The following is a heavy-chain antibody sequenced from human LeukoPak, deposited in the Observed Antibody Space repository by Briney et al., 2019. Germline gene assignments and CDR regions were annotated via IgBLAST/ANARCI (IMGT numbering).Heavy chain of an antibody. CDR2: ISSSSSTI. Sequence: PGGSLRPSCAASGFTFSSYSMNWVRQAPGKGLEWVSYISSSSSTIYYADSVKGRFTISRDNAKNSLYLQMNSLRAEDTAVYYCARDGGYSSSWCDYWGQGTLVTVSS. CDR3: ARDGGYSSSWCDY. J-gene: IGHJ4*02. V-gene: IGHV3-48*04. CDR1: GFTFSSYS. D-gene: IGHD6-13*01.